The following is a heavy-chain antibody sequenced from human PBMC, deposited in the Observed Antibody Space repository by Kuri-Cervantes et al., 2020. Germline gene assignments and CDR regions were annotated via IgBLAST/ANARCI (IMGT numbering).Heavy chain of an antibody. J-gene: IGHJ6*03. V-gene: IGHV1-18*01. CDR1: GYTFRSYG. CDR3: ARGIPFYGSGSLDYYYYMDV. CDR2: ISVYNGDT. D-gene: IGHD3-10*01. Sequence: ASVKVSCKASGYTFRSYGISWVRQAPGQGLEWLGWISVYNGDTNYAQKLQGRVTMTTDTSTSTAYMILRSLRSDDTAVYHCARGIPFYGSGSLDYYYYMDVWGKGTTVTVSS.